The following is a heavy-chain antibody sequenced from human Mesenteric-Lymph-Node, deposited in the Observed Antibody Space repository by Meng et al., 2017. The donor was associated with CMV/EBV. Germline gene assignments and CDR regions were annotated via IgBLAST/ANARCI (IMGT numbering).Heavy chain of an antibody. D-gene: IGHD3-16*02. CDR1: GFTFSSYA. V-gene: IGHV3-30*02. J-gene: IGHJ6*02. Sequence: GESLKISCAASGFTFSSYAMHWVRQSPGKGLEWMAFIQYDGNNKYYADSAKGRFTISRDNSRNTLYLQMNSLRAEDTAVYYCAKLSKGRVIPPRAYYYGMDVWGQGTTVTVSS. CDR2: IQYDGNNK. CDR3: AKLSKGRVIPPRAYYYGMDV.